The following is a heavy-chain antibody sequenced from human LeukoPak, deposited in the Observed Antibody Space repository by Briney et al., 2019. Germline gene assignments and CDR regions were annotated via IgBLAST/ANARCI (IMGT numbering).Heavy chain of an antibody. V-gene: IGHV3-30-3*01. CDR2: ISYDGSNK. Sequence: PGRSLRLSCAASGFTFSSYAMNWVRQAPGKGLEWVAVISYDGSNKHYADSVKGRFTISRDNSKNTLYLQMNSLRTEDTAVFYCARAVLYHYGSGNYRPSDYWGQGTLVTVSS. J-gene: IGHJ4*02. CDR1: GFTFSSYA. CDR3: ARAVLYHYGSGNYRPSDY. D-gene: IGHD3-10*01.